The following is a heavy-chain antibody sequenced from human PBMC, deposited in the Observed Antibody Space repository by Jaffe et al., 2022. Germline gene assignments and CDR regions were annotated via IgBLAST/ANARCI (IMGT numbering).Heavy chain of an antibody. Sequence: EVQLLEFGGGLVQPGGSRRLSCAASGFTFTTYAMSWVRQAPGKGLEWVSTISGSGGSTYYADSVKGRFTISRDNSKNTLYLQMNSLRAEDTAVYYCAKDPKYSYDFWSGSFDPWGQGTLVTVSS. CDR2: ISGSGGST. CDR3: AKDPKYSYDFWSGSFDP. CDR1: GFTFTTYA. J-gene: IGHJ5*02. V-gene: IGHV3-23*01. D-gene: IGHD3-3*01.